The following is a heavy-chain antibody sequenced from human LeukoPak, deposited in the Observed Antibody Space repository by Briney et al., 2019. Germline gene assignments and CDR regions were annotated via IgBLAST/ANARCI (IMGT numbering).Heavy chain of an antibody. D-gene: IGHD3-10*01. CDR1: GFTFSSYG. Sequence: GGSLRLSCAASGFTFSSYGMHWVRQAPGKGLEWVAVIWYDGSNKHYADSVKGRLTISRDNSKNTLYLQMNSLRVEDTAVYYCARDLSPVVRASPMGYWGQGTLVTVSS. CDR2: IWYDGSNK. V-gene: IGHV3-33*01. J-gene: IGHJ4*02. CDR3: ARDLSPVVRASPMGY.